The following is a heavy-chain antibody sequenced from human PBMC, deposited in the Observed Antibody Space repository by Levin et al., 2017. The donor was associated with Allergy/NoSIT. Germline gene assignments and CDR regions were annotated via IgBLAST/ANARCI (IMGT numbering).Heavy chain of an antibody. Sequence: GESLKISCAASGLTFSSYAVNWVRRAPGKGLEWVSVISGSGGSTFYADSVKGRVTISRDNSKNTVFLQMHSLRVEDTAIYYCAKDSLHEEVSANFWYFDLWGRGTLVTVSS. J-gene: IGHJ2*01. D-gene: IGHD2-15*01. CDR2: ISGSGGST. CDR1: GLTFSSYA. CDR3: AKDSLHEEVSANFWYFDL. V-gene: IGHV3-23*01.